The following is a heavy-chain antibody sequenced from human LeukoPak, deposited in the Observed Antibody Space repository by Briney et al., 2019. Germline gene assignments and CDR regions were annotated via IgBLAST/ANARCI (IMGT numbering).Heavy chain of an antibody. J-gene: IGHJ4*02. Sequence: GGSLRLSCAASEFTFSSYNTNWVRQAPGKGLEWVSSISSFSSYIYYADSVKGRFTISRDNAKNSLYLQMNSLRAEDTALYYCARDGGTESGLKSFDYWGQGTLVTVSS. CDR2: ISSFSSYI. CDR1: EFTFSSYN. D-gene: IGHD3-16*01. V-gene: IGHV3-21*04. CDR3: ARDGGTESGLKSFDY.